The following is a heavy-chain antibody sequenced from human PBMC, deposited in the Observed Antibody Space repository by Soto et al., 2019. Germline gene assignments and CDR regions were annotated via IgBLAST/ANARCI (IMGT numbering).Heavy chain of an antibody. V-gene: IGHV4-30-4*01. CDR2: IYYSGST. J-gene: IGHJ4*02. Sequence: SETLSLTCTVSGGSVGSRPYYWSWIRQPPGKGLEWIGYIYYSGSTYYNPSLKSRVTISVDTSKNQFSLKLSSVTAADTAVYYCARVKGSLWFGELSYYFDYWGQGTLVTVSS. CDR1: GGSVGSRPYY. CDR3: ARVKGSLWFGELSYYFDY. D-gene: IGHD3-10*01.